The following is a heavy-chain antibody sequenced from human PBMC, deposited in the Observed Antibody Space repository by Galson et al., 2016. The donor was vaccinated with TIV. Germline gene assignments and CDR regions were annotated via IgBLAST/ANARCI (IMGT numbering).Heavy chain of an antibody. CDR3: ARSGDYGDY. J-gene: IGHJ4*02. V-gene: IGHV1-8*02. Sequence: SVKVSCKASGYTFTSYDINWVRQATGQGLEWMGWMNPNRGNTGYAQKFRGRVTMARNTSVRTAYMELSSLRSEDTAVYYCARSGDYGDYWGQGTLVTVSS. D-gene: IGHD4-17*01. CDR1: GYTFTSYD. CDR2: MNPNRGNT.